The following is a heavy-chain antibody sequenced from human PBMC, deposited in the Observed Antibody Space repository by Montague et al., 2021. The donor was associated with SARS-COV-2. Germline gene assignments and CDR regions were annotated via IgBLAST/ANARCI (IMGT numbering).Heavy chain of an antibody. CDR2: IYYSGST. CDR3: ARELEIHDFLSGYYIGD. J-gene: IGHJ4*02. Sequence: SETLSLTCTVSGGSVNSGSYHWNWIRQPPGKGLEWIGYIYYSGSTSYNPSLKSRVTISLDTSKNRYYLNLTSVTAADTALYFCARELEIHDFLSGYYIGDWGQGTLVTVSS. CDR1: GGSVNSGSYH. V-gene: IGHV4-61*01. D-gene: IGHD3-3*01.